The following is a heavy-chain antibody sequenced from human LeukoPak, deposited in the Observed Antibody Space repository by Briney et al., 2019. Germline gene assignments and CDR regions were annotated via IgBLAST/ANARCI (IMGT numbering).Heavy chain of an antibody. Sequence: GASVKVSCKASGYTFTGYYMHWVRQAPGQGLEWMGWINPNSGGTNYAQKFQGSVTMTRDTSISTAYMELSRLRSDDTAVYYCARDFGYSSGWTEYYFDYWGQGTLVTVSS. D-gene: IGHD6-19*01. V-gene: IGHV1-2*02. J-gene: IGHJ4*02. CDR3: ARDFGYSSGWTEYYFDY. CDR2: INPNSGGT. CDR1: GYTFTGYY.